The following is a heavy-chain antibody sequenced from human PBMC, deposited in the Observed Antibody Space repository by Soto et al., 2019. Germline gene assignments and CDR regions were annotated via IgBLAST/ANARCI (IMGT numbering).Heavy chain of an antibody. Sequence: QLQLVQSGAEVREPGSSVKVSCKASGGTFSSYTVIWVRQAPGQGLEWLGGITPTLNIAKYAEKFQGRVRIPADESTSTVHMHLSSLRSEDTAVYFCARGYYSGSNPSSFDYWGQGTLVAVSS. CDR3: ARGYYSGSNPSSFDY. CDR1: GGTFSSYT. CDR2: ITPTLNIA. D-gene: IGHD1-26*01. V-gene: IGHV1-69*01. J-gene: IGHJ4*02.